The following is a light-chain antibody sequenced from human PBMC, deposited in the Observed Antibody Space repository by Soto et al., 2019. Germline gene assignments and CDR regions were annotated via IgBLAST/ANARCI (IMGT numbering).Light chain of an antibody. V-gene: IGLV2-23*01. CDR1: SSDVGSYNL. CDR3: CSYAGSSTWV. CDR2: EGT. Sequence: QSALTQPASVSGSPGQSITISCTGTSSDVGSYNLVSWYQQHPGKAPKVMIYEGTKRPSGVPNRFSGSKSGNTASPTISGLQAEDEADYYCCSYAGSSTWVFGGGTKLTVL. J-gene: IGLJ3*02.